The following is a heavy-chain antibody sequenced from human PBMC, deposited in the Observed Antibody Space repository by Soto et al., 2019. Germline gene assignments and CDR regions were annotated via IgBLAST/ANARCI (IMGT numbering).Heavy chain of an antibody. D-gene: IGHD4-17*01. CDR3: AHRRAYSDSHVGEFDP. J-gene: IGHJ5*02. CDR2: IYWDDDK. Sequence: QITLKESGPTLVKPTQTLTLTCTVSGFSLSTSGVGVGWIRQPPGKALEWLALIYWDDDKRYSPSLKSRLTIPKDTSKNQVVLTMTNMDPVDTATYYCAHRRAYSDSHVGEFDPWGQGTLVSVSS. V-gene: IGHV2-5*02. CDR1: GFSLSTSGVG.